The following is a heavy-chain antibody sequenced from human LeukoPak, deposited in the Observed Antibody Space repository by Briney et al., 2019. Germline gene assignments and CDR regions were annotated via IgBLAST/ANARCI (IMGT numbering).Heavy chain of an antibody. Sequence: PSQTLSLTCTVSGVSINNPNYCWSWVRLPPGKGLEWVGYGYCNGRSYYNPSLRSRLTMTVDTSSNQFSLELSSVTAADTAVYYCARGGRTSYYDSSGIYFDYWGQGTLVTVSS. CDR3: ARGGRTSYYDSSGIYFDY. D-gene: IGHD3-22*01. V-gene: IGHV4-30-4*08. J-gene: IGHJ4*02. CDR2: GYCNGRS. CDR1: GVSINNPNYC.